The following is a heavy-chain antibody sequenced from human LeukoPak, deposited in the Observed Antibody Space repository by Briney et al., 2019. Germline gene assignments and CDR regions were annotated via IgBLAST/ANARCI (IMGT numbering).Heavy chain of an antibody. V-gene: IGHV3-15*01. Sequence: GGSLRLSCAASGITFSDAWMSWVRQAPGKGLEWVGRIKTKTDGATTDYAAPVKGRFTISRDDSKNTLYLQMNSLRTEDTAVYYCARGGGSWFGGYFDFWGQGNLVTVSS. J-gene: IGHJ4*02. CDR1: GITFSDAW. D-gene: IGHD3-10*01. CDR2: IKTKTDGATT. CDR3: ARGGGSWFGGYFDF.